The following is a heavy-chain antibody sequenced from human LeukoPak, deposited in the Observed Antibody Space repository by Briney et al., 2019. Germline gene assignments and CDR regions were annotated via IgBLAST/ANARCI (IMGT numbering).Heavy chain of an antibody. CDR1: GFTVSDNY. CDR2: IYTGTNT. Sequence: PGVSLRLSCAASGFTVSDNYMSWVRQPPGKGLEWVSFIYTGTNTYYADSVKGRFTISRDNSKNTVVLQMDSLRVEDTAVYFCARDGGSGISYDNYIYYGMDVWGQGTTVTVSS. CDR3: ARDGGSGISYDNYIYYGMDV. V-gene: IGHV3-53*01. D-gene: IGHD5-18*01. J-gene: IGHJ6*02.